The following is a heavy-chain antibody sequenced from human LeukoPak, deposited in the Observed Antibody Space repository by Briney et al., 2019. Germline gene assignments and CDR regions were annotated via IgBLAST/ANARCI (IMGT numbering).Heavy chain of an antibody. CDR3: ARVDTMIVVVPDDAFDI. J-gene: IGHJ3*02. Sequence: GGSLRLSCAASGFTFSSYEMNWVRQAPGKGLEWVSYISSSGSTIYYADSVKGRFTISRDNAKNSLYLQMNSLRAEDTAVYYCARVDTMIVVVPDDAFDIWGQGTMVTVSS. D-gene: IGHD3-22*01. CDR1: GFTFSSYE. V-gene: IGHV3-48*03. CDR2: ISSSGSTI.